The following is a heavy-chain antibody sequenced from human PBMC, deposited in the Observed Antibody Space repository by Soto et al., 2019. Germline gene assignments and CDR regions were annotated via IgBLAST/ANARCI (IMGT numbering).Heavy chain of an antibody. CDR3: AKLRDFVVLPAGILDY. J-gene: IGHJ4*02. CDR1: GFTFSSYG. Sequence: PGGSLGLSCAASGFTFSSYGISWIRLSPGKGLEWVSVISGGGDTTYYTPSVKGRFTISRDDFRNTLYLQMNSLRTEDTAIYYCAKLRDFVVLPAGILDYWGPGTLVTVSS. D-gene: IGHD2-8*01. V-gene: IGHV3-23*01. CDR2: ISGGGDTT.